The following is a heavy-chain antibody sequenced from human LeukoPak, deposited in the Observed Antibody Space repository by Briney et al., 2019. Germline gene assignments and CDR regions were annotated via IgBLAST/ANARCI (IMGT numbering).Heavy chain of an antibody. D-gene: IGHD6-13*01. J-gene: IGHJ5*02. V-gene: IGHV3-30-3*01. Sequence: GGSLRLSCAASGFTFSSYAMHWVRQAPGKGLEWVAVISYDGSSKYYADSVKGRFTISRDNSKNTLYLQMNSLRAEDTAVYYCARGGGSSFFDPWGQGTLVTVSS. CDR1: GFTFSSYA. CDR3: ARGGGSSFFDP. CDR2: ISYDGSSK.